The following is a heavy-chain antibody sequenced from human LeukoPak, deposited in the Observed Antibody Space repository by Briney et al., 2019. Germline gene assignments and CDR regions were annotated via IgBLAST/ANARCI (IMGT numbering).Heavy chain of an antibody. CDR3: SRHPFATPFDY. J-gene: IGHJ4*02. Sequence: SSETLSLTCTVSGDSVSGFYWSWIRQPPGKGLEWIGYVYYSGDTNYNPSLKSRVTMSLDTSKNQFSLRLSSVAAADTAVYYCSRHPFATPFDYWGRGTLLTVSS. D-gene: IGHD2-15*01. CDR1: GDSVSGFY. V-gene: IGHV4-59*08. CDR2: VYYSGDT.